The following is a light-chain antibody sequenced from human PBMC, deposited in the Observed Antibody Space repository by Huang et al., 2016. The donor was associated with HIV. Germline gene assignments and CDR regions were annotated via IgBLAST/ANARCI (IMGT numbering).Light chain of an antibody. V-gene: IGKV4-1*01. CDR2: WAS. CDR3: QQYADIPT. J-gene: IGKJ4*01. CDR1: QSVFFSSTNKNH. Sequence: DIVMTQSPDSLAVSLGERATINCKSSQSVFFSSTNKNHLAWYQQKPGQPPRLLIYWASTRESGVRDRFSGSGSETDFTLTINSLQAEDVAVYHCQQYADIPTFGGGTKVEIK.